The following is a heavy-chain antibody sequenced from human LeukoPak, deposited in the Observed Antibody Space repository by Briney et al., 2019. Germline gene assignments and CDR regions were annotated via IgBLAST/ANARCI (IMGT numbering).Heavy chain of an antibody. Sequence: PPGGSLRLSCAASGFTVSSNYMSWVRQAPGKGLEWVSVIYSGGSTYYADSVKGRFTISRDNSKNTLYLQMNSLRAEDTAVYYCARVGYSSSWYGLALGAFDIWGQGTMVTVSS. V-gene: IGHV3-53*01. J-gene: IGHJ3*02. CDR2: IYSGGST. D-gene: IGHD6-13*01. CDR1: GFTVSSNY. CDR3: ARVGYSSSWYGLALGAFDI.